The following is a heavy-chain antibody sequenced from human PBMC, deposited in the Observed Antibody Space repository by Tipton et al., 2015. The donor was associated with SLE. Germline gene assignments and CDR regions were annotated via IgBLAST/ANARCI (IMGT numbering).Heavy chain of an antibody. J-gene: IGHJ4*02. D-gene: IGHD1-14*01. CDR3: ATDITGSTGFHY. Sequence: QLVQSGAEVKKPGSSVKVSCKASGGTISSYAITWVRQAPGQGLEWMGGIIPMYGRANYPQKFQGRVTMTTDTSSSTAYMDRRSLRSDDTAVYYCATDITGSTGFHYWGQGTLLAVSS. CDR2: IIPMYGRA. CDR1: GGTISSYA. V-gene: IGHV1-69*06.